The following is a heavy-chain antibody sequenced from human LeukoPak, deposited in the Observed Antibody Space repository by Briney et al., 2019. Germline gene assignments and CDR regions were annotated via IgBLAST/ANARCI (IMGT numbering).Heavy chain of an antibody. Sequence: PGGSLRLSCAASGFTFSSYGMHWVRQAPGKGLEWVAVIWYDGSNKYYADSVKGRFTISRDNSKNTLYLQMNSLRAEDTAVYYCARDTDGGSAIDYWGQGTLVTVSS. CDR3: ARDTDGGSAIDY. CDR2: IWYDGSNK. V-gene: IGHV3-33*01. D-gene: IGHD1-26*01. J-gene: IGHJ4*02. CDR1: GFTFSSYG.